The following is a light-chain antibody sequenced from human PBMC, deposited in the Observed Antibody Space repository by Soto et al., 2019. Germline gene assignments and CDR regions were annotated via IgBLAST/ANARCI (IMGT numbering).Light chain of an antibody. V-gene: IGKV4-1*01. Sequence: DIVMTQSPDSLAVSLGERATINCKSSQSVLYSSNNKTYLAWYQQKAGQPPKLLIYWASTRQSGVPDRFSGSGSETDFTLTISSLQAEDVAIYYCQQYYNPPLTFCGGTKVEIK. CDR2: WAS. CDR3: QQYYNPPLT. CDR1: QSVLYSSNNKTY. J-gene: IGKJ4*01.